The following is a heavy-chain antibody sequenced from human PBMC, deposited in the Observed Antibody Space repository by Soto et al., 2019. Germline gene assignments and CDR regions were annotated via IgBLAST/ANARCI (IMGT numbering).Heavy chain of an antibody. CDR3: ARASGSSRGNWFDP. V-gene: IGHV4-30-4*01. D-gene: IGHD3-10*01. J-gene: IGHJ5*02. CDR1: GGSISSGDYY. Sequence: QVQLQESGPGLVKPSQTLSLTCTVSGGSISSGDYYWSWIRQPPGKGLGWIGYIYYSGSTYYNPSLKRRVTVSVDTSQNQLSLKLSSVAAADTAGDYCARASGSSRGNWFDPWGQGTLVTVSS. CDR2: IYYSGST.